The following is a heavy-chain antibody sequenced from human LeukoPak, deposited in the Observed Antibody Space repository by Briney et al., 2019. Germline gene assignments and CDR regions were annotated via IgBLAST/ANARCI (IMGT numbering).Heavy chain of an antibody. V-gene: IGHV1-69*05. J-gene: IGHJ3*01. D-gene: IGHD2-2*02. CDR3: ARDRGPAALRDALDL. Sequence: SVTVSCKASGGTFTSYGITWVRQAPGQGLEWMGRTIPIFGTGKYAQRFQGRVTISTDESTSTAYMEVSSLRSEDTAVYSCARDRGPAALRDALDLWGQGTMVTVTS. CDR2: TIPIFGTG. CDR1: GGTFTSYG.